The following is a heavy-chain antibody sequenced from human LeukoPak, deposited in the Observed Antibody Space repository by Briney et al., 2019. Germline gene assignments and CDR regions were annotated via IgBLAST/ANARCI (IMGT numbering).Heavy chain of an antibody. J-gene: IGHJ4*02. CDR3: ARPRYDYVWGSDKFFDY. CDR2: IYPGDSDA. V-gene: IGHV5-51*01. Sequence: GEPLKISCKVSGYNFNNYWIAWVRQMPGRGLEWMGIIYPGDSDARYSPPFQGQVTITVDTSIRTTYLQWSSLEAADSAVYFCARPRYDYVWGSDKFFDYWGQGTLVTVSS. D-gene: IGHD3-16*01. CDR1: GYNFNNYW.